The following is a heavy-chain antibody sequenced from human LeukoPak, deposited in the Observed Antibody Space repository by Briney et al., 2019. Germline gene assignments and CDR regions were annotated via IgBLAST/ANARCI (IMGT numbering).Heavy chain of an antibody. CDR3: AKWGAQAGIYRAVDC. J-gene: IGHJ4*02. CDR2: INGDGSST. D-gene: IGHD3-10*01. Sequence: GRSLRLSCAVSGITLRTYAMSWVRQARGKGLEWVSSINGDGSSTYYADSVKGRFTISRDNSKNTLSLQMNSLRVEDTAVYYCAKWGAQAGIYRAVDCWGRGTLVTVSS. CDR1: GITLRTYA. V-gene: IGHV3-23*01.